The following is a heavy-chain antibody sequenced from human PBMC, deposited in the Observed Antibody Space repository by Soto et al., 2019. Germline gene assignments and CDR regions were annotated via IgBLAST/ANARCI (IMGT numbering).Heavy chain of an antibody. CDR3: ARDAAVLDY. J-gene: IGHJ4*02. Sequence: PSETLSLTCTVSGGSISSYYWSWIRQPPGKGLEWIGYIYYSGSTNYNPSLKSRVTISVDTSKNQFSLKLSSVNAADTAVYYCARDAAVLDYWGQGTLVTVSS. CDR2: IYYSGST. V-gene: IGHV4-59*01. CDR1: GGSISSYY. D-gene: IGHD6-13*01.